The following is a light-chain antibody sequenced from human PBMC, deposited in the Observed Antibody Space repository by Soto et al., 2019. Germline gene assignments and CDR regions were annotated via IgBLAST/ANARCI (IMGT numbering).Light chain of an antibody. J-gene: IGLJ2*01. CDR2: INSDGSH. CDR1: SGHSSYA. Sequence: QSVLTQSSSASASLGASVKLTCTLTSGHSSYAIAWHQQQPEKGPRYLMKINSDGSHSRGDGIPDRFSGSSSGTEYFLTISSLQSEDEADYFCQTWGTGIPVFGGGTKLTVL. CDR3: QTWGTGIPV. V-gene: IGLV4-69*01.